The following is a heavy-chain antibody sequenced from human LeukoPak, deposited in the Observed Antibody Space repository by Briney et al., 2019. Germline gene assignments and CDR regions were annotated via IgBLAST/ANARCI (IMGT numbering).Heavy chain of an antibody. CDR1: GYSISSGYY. Sequence: SETLSLTCTVSGYSISSGYYWGWIRQPPGKGLEWIGNIYHSGSTYYNPSLKSRVTISLDTSKNQFSLKLSSVTAADTAVYYCAREGGDYEDNNWFDPWGQGTLVTVSS. V-gene: IGHV4-38-2*02. CDR3: AREGGDYEDNNWFDP. J-gene: IGHJ5*02. CDR2: IYHSGST. D-gene: IGHD4-17*01.